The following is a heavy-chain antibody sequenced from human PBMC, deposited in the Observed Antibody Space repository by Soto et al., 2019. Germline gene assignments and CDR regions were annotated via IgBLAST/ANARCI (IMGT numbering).Heavy chain of an antibody. CDR3: ARVPSWSGYYYYIDY. V-gene: IGHV1-18*01. CDR1: GYTFTSYG. D-gene: IGHD3-3*01. Sequence: ASVKVSCKASGYTFTSYGISWVRQAPGQGLEWMGWISAYNGNTNYAQKLQGRVTMTTDTSTSTAYMELRSLRSDDTAVYYCARVPSWSGYYYYIDYWGQGTLVTVSS. J-gene: IGHJ4*02. CDR2: ISAYNGNT.